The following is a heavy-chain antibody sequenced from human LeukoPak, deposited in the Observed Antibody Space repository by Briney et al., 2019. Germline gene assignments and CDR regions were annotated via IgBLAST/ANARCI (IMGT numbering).Heavy chain of an antibody. Sequence: GGSLRLSCAASGFTFSSYGMHWVRQAPGKGLEWVAVIWYDGSNKYYADSVKGRFTISRDNSKNMLYLQMNSLRAEDTAVYYCAKDRAYYDILTGYRPAFFDYWGQGTLVTVSS. CDR3: AKDRAYYDILTGYRPAFFDY. D-gene: IGHD3-9*01. V-gene: IGHV3-33*06. CDR2: IWYDGSNK. CDR1: GFTFSSYG. J-gene: IGHJ4*02.